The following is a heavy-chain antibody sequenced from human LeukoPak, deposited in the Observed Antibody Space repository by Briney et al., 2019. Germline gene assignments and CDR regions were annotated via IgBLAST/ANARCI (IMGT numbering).Heavy chain of an antibody. J-gene: IGHJ4*02. CDR2: ISSTGGST. CDR3: AKDLRQYGSGSHLDY. Sequence: PGGSLRLSCAASGVTFSSYAMCCGRQAPGEGVGWVSTISSTGGSTYYADSVKGRFTISRHTSKNTLYLQMNSLRAEDTAVYYCAKDLRQYGSGSHLDYWGQGTLVTVSS. D-gene: IGHD3-10*01. CDR1: GVTFSSYA. V-gene: IGHV3-23*01.